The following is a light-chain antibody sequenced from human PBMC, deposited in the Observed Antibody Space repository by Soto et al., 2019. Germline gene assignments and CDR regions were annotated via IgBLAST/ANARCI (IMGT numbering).Light chain of an antibody. V-gene: IGKV3-20*01. CDR3: HQRNQ. Sequence: EIVLTQSPGTLSLSPGERATLSCRASQSVTSSYLAWYQQKPGQAPRLLIYGASSRATGIPDRFSGSGSGTDFTLTISRLEAEDFAVYYCHQRNQFGQGTRLEIK. J-gene: IGKJ5*01. CDR1: QSVTSSY. CDR2: GAS.